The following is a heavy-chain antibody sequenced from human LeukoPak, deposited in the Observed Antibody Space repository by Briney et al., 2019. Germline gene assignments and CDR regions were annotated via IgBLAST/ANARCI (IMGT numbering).Heavy chain of an antibody. Sequence: GGSLRLSCVTSGFTFDDYGMSWVRQAPGKGLEWVSDINWNGGSTGYADSLQGRFTISRDNAKNSLYLQIYNLRVEDTAFYFCARVRPSCFYFGAWGQGTLVIVSS. V-gene: IGHV3-20*04. CDR1: GFTFDDYG. J-gene: IGHJ4*02. D-gene: IGHD3-16*01. CDR3: ARVRPSCFYFGA. CDR2: INWNGGST.